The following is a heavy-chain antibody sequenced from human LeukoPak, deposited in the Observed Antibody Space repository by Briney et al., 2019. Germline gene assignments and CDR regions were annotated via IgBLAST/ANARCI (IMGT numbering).Heavy chain of an antibody. CDR2: IYYSGST. V-gene: IGHV4-39*01. Sequence: SETLSLTCTVSGGSISSSSYYWGWIRQPPGKGLERIGSIYYSGSTYYNPSLTSRVTISVDSSKNQFSPKLSSVTAADTAVYYCARLVCSGGSCYFDYWGQGTLVTVSS. CDR3: ARLVCSGGSCYFDY. J-gene: IGHJ4*02. CDR1: GGSISSSSYY. D-gene: IGHD2-15*01.